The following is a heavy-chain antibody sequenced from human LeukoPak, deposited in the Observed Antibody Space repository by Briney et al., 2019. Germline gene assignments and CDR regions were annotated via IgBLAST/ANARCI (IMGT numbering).Heavy chain of an antibody. J-gene: IGHJ4*02. D-gene: IGHD3-22*01. CDR2: ISGSGGST. CDR1: GFTFSSYA. V-gene: IGHV3-23*01. CDR3: AKERDTMIVAVIKGSVDY. Sequence: GGSLRLSCAASGFTFSSYAMSWVRQAPGKGLEWVSAISGSGGSTYYADSVKGRFTISRDNSKNTLYLQMNSLRAEDTAVYYCAKERDTMIVAVIKGSVDYWGQGTLVTVSS.